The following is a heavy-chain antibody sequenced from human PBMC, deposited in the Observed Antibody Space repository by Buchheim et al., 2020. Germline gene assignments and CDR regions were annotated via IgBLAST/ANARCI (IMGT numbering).Heavy chain of an antibody. Sequence: QVQLVQSGAEVKKPGSSVKVSCKASGGTFSSYAISWVRQAPGQGLEWMGRIIPILGIANYAQKFQGRVTITADKPTSTAYMELSSLRSEDTAVYYCARIPQDIVVVPAATDAFDIWGQGT. CDR2: IIPILGIA. CDR1: GGTFSSYA. V-gene: IGHV1-69*04. D-gene: IGHD2-2*01. J-gene: IGHJ3*02. CDR3: ARIPQDIVVVPAATDAFDI.